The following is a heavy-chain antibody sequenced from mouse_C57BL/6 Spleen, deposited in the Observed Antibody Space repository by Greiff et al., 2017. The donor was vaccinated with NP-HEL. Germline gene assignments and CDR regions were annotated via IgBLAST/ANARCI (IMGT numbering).Heavy chain of an antibody. CDR3: ARGWFLFDY. V-gene: IGHV1-26*01. D-gene: IGHD2-3*01. CDR2: INPNNGGT. J-gene: IGHJ2*01. Sequence: VQLQQSGPELVKPGASVKISCKASGYTFTDYYMNWVKQSHGKSLEWIGDINPNNGGTSYNQKFKGKATLTVDKSSSTAYMELRSLTSEDSAVYYCARGWFLFDYWGQGTTLTVSS. CDR1: GYTFTDYY.